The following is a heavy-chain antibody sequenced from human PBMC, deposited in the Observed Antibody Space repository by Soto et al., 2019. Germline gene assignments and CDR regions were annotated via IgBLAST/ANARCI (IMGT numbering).Heavy chain of an antibody. Sequence: QVQLQQWGAGLLKPSETLSLTCAVYGGSFSGYYWSWIRQPPGKGLEWIGEINHSGSTNYNPSLNSRVTISVDTSKNQFSLKLSSVTAADTAVYYCAREGATLERLRLWFDPWGQGTLVTVSS. V-gene: IGHV4-34*01. D-gene: IGHD2-21*01. CDR1: GGSFSGYY. CDR2: INHSGST. CDR3: AREGATLERLRLWFDP. J-gene: IGHJ5*02.